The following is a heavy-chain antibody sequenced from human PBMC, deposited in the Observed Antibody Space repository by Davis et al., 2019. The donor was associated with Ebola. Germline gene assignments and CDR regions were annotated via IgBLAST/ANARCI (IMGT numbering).Heavy chain of an antibody. V-gene: IGHV4-34*01. J-gene: IGHJ6*02. CDR3: ARHRGDCSGGSCYPHYYYGMDV. CDR1: GGSFSGYY. CDR2: INHSGST. Sequence: SETLSLTCAVYGGSFSGYYWSWIRQPPGKGLEWIGEINHSGSTNYNPSLKSRVTISVDTSKNQFSLKLSSVTAADTAVYYCARHRGDCSGGSCYPHYYYGMDVWGQGTTVTVSS. D-gene: IGHD2-15*01.